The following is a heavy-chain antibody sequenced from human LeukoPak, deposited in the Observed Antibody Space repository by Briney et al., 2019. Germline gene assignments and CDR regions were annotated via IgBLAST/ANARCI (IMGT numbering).Heavy chain of an antibody. J-gene: IGHJ5*02. CDR3: AREELGSSLGFDP. CDR2: ISFDGSNK. D-gene: IGHD3-16*01. V-gene: IGHV3-30-3*01. CDR1: GFTFSSYA. Sequence: QPGGSLRLSCAASGFTFSSYAMSWVRQAPGKGLEWVAVISFDGSNKYYADSVKGRFTISRDNSKNTLYLQMNSLRAEDTAVYYCAREELGSSLGFDPWGQGTLVTVSS.